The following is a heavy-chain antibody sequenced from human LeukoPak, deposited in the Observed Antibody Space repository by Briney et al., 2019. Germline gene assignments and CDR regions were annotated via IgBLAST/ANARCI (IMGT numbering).Heavy chain of an antibody. J-gene: IGHJ4*02. V-gene: IGHV3-11*05. Sequence: PGGSVRLSCAPSGFTFSDYYMSWIRQAPGKGLEWVSYISSSSSYTNYADSVKGRFTISRDNAKNSLYLQMNSLRAEDTAVYYCARGNYGDYVLFDYWGQGTLVTGSS. D-gene: IGHD4-17*01. CDR3: ARGNYGDYVLFDY. CDR1: GFTFSDYY. CDR2: ISSSSSYT.